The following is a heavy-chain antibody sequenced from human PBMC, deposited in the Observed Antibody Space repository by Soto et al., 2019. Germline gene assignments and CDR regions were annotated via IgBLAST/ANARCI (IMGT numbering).Heavy chain of an antibody. V-gene: IGHV3-23*01. J-gene: IGHJ4*02. D-gene: IGHD3-22*01. CDR3: AKDRWGSIAKGYSFES. Sequence: GGXLRLSCAASGFTFSHCAMNWVRQAPGKGLEWVSGISDTGGSTYYGDSVRGRFTISRDNSKNTLYLQMISLRAEDTAVYFCAKDRWGSIAKGYSFESWGRGVLVLVSS. CDR1: GFTFSHCA. CDR2: ISDTGGST.